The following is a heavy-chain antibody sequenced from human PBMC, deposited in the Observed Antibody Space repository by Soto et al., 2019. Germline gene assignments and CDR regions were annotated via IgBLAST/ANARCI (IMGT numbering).Heavy chain of an antibody. CDR2: INAGNGNT. D-gene: IGHD6-13*01. Sequence: ASVNVSCKASGYTFTSYAMHWVRQAPGQRLEWMGWINAGNGNTKYSQKFQGRVTITRDTSASTAYMELSSLRSEDTAVYYCASWYLGDYGMDVWGQGTTVTAP. CDR3: ASWYLGDYGMDV. J-gene: IGHJ6*02. CDR1: GYTFTSYA. V-gene: IGHV1-3*01.